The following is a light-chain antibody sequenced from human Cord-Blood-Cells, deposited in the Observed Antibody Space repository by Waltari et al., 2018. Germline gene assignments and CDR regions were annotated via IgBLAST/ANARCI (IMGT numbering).Light chain of an antibody. CDR2: EVR. V-gene: IGLV2-14*01. Sequence: QSALTQPASVSGSPGQSITISCTGTSSDVGGYNYVSWYQQHPGKAPKPMSYEVRNRPSGVSNRFSCSKRGNTASLTIDGLQADDEADYYCSSYTSSSALVFGTGTKVTVL. CDR3: SSYTSSSALV. CDR1: SSDVGGYNY. J-gene: IGLJ1*01.